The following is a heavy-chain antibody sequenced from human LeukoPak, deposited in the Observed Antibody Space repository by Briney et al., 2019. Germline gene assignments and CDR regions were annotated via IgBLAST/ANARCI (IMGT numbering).Heavy chain of an antibody. CDR3: AKEPFDH. CDR1: GFTFSAFG. Sequence: GGSLRLSCAASGFTFSAFGIHWVRQPAGEGLEWVAFIRYDASKKYYAESVKGRFTVSRSNSKNTLFLQMDSLRPEDTAVYFCAKEPFDHWGQGTLVAV. CDR2: IRYDASKK. V-gene: IGHV3-30*02. J-gene: IGHJ4*02.